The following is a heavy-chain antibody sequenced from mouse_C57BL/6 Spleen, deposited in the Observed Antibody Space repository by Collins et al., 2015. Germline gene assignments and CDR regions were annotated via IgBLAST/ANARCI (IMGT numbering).Heavy chain of an antibody. CDR2: IWRGGST. CDR3: AKNWNWGYYAMDY. D-gene: IGHD4-1*01. J-gene: IGHJ4*01. CDR1: GFSLTSYG. Sequence: QVQLKQSGPGLVQPSQSLSITCTVSGFSLTSYGIHWVRQSPGKGLEWLGVIWRGGSTDYNAAFMSRLSITKDNSKSQVFFKMNSLQADDTAIYYCAKNWNWGYYAMDYWGQGTSVTVSS. V-gene: IGHV2-5*01.